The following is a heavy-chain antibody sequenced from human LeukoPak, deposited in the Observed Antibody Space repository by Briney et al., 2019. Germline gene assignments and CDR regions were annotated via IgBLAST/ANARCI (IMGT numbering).Heavy chain of an antibody. J-gene: IGHJ4*02. CDR3: ARLAYGSGNSLFDY. CDR1: GGSISSGSYC. CDR2: ISDSGGT. Sequence: SETLSLTCTVSGGSISSGSYCWSWVRQPPGRGLEWIGYISDSGGTNYNPSLMSRVTISLDTSKNQFSLKLSSVTAADTAVYYCARLAYGSGNSLFDYWGQGTLVTVSS. D-gene: IGHD3-10*01. V-gene: IGHV4-61*01.